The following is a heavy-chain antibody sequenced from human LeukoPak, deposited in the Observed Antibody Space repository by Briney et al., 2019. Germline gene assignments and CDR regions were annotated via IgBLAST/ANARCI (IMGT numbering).Heavy chain of an antibody. D-gene: IGHD2-8*02. Sequence: PGGSLRLSCAAPGFTFTPYTMNWFRQPPGKGLEWVSYISRDGNTIYYADSVKGGFTISRDIAKKSLFLQMDSLRVEDTVMYYCAKGTTGTWGQGTLVTVSS. CDR1: GFTFTPYT. CDR2: ISRDGNTI. CDR3: AKGTTGT. V-gene: IGHV3-48*01. J-gene: IGHJ5*02.